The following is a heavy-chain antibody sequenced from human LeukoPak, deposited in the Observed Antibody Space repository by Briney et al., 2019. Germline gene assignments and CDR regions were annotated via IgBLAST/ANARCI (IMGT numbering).Heavy chain of an antibody. D-gene: IGHD6-19*01. CDR1: GGTFISYD. J-gene: IGHJ4*02. CDR2: IIPILNIA. CDR3: AKDRLEGAVEY. Sequence: GASVKVSCKSSGGTFISYDVSWVRQAPGQGLEWMGRIIPILNIADYAQKFQGRVIITADKSTSTAYMELSSLRSEDTAVYYSAKDRLEGAVEYWGQGILVTASS. V-gene: IGHV1-69*04.